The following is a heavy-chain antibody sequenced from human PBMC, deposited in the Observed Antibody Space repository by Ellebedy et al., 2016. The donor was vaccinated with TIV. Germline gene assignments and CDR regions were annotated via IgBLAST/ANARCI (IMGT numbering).Heavy chain of an antibody. D-gene: IGHD3-3*01. CDR2: MNQDGSRK. J-gene: IGHJ4*02. Sequence: GGSLRLSCAASGFAFSSFWMAWVRQAPGKGLEWVANMNQDGSRKYHVDSMKGRFTISRDSAKNSLYLQMNTLGGEDTAVYYCSNVEWYRSDYWGQGTLVTVSS. CDR1: GFAFSSFW. V-gene: IGHV3-7*01. CDR3: SNVEWYRSDY.